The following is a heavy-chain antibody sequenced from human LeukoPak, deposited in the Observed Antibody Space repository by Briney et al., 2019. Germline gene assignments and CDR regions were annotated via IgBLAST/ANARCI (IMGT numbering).Heavy chain of an antibody. J-gene: IGHJ6*03. CDR3: ARDGVSTVTTEGYYYYMDV. V-gene: IGHV1-69*13. D-gene: IGHD4-17*01. CDR2: IIPIFGTA. Sequence: GASVKVSCKASGGTFSSYAISWVRQAPGQGLEWMGGIIPIFGTANYAQKFQSRVTITADESTSTAYMELSSLRSEDTAVYYCARDGVSTVTTEGYYYYMDVWGKGTTVTISS. CDR1: GGTFSSYA.